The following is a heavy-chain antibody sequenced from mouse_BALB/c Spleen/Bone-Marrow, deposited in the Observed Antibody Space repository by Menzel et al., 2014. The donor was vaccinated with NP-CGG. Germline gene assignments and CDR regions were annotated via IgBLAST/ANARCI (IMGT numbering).Heavy chain of an antibody. CDR1: GYTFTDYA. J-gene: IGHJ4*01. Sequence: QVQLQQSGAELVRPRVSVKISCKGSGYTFTDYAIHWVKQSHAKSLEWIGLISGYYGDAIYNQKFKGKATMTADKSSSTAYMDLARLTSEDSAIYYCARSGKVRNAMDYWGQGTSVTVSS. CDR3: ARSGKVRNAMDY. CDR2: ISGYYGDA. V-gene: IGHV1S137*01. D-gene: IGHD2-14*01.